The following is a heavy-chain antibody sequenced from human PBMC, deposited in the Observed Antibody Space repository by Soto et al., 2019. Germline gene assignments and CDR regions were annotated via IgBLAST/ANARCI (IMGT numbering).Heavy chain of an antibody. CDR2: ISPYNGNT. Sequence: EASVKVSCKASGYTFTRNGISWVREAPGQGLEWMGWISPYNGNTNYAQKLQGRVTMTTDTSTSTAYMELRSLRSDDTAVYYCARDLRFFSYYGMDVWGQGTTVTVSS. J-gene: IGHJ6*02. CDR3: ARDLRFFSYYGMDV. D-gene: IGHD3-3*01. CDR1: GYTFTRNG. V-gene: IGHV1-18*01.